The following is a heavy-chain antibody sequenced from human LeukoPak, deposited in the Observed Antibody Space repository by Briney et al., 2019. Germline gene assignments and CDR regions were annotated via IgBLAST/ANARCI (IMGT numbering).Heavy chain of an antibody. CDR1: GYTFTGYY. J-gene: IGHJ4*02. CDR2: INPNSGGT. D-gene: IGHD3-22*01. CDR3: AREREDYYDSSGYFDY. Sequence: ASVKVSCKASGYTFTGYYMHWVRQAPGQGLEWMGWINPNSGGTNYAQKFQGRVTMTRDTSISTAYMELSRLRSDDTAVYYCAREREDYYDSSGYFDYWGQGTLVTVSS. V-gene: IGHV1-2*02.